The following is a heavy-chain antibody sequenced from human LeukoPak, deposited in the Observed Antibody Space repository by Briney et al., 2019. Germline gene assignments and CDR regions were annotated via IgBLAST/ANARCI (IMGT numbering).Heavy chain of an antibody. D-gene: IGHD6-19*01. V-gene: IGHV3-30*03. J-gene: IGHJ3*02. CDR1: GFTFSSYG. CDR2: ISYDGSNK. CDR3: ATRSSGQWLGFDAFDI. Sequence: GGSLRLSCAASGFTFSSYGMHWVRQAPGKGLEWVAVISYDGSNKYYADSVKGRFTISRDNSKNTLYLQMNSLRAEDTAVYYCATRSSGQWLGFDAFDIWGQGTMVTVSS.